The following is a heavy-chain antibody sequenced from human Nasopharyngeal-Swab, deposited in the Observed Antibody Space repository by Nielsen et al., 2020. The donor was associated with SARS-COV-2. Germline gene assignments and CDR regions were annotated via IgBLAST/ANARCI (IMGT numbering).Heavy chain of an antibody. CDR2: INHSGST. CDR3: ARRQLAYYYYYYMDV. J-gene: IGHJ6*03. V-gene: IGHV4-34*01. CDR1: GGSFSGYY. Sequence: SETLSLTCAVYGGSFSGYYWSWIRQPPGEGLEWIGEINHSGSTNYNPSLKSRVTISVDTSKNQFSLKLSSVTAADTAVYYCARRQLAYYYYYYMDVWGKGTTVTVSS. D-gene: IGHD6-6*01.